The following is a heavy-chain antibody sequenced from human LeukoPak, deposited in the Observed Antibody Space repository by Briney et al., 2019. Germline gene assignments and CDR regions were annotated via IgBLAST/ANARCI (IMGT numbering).Heavy chain of an antibody. V-gene: IGHV2-70*01. D-gene: IGHD6-19*01. CDR1: GFSLSTSGMC. Sequence: SGPTLVNPTQTLTLTRTFSGFSLSTSGMCVSWIRQPPGKALEWLALIDWDDDKYYSTSLKTRLTISKDTSKNQVVLTMTSMDPVDTATYYCARTLYSSGSWVYDPWGQGTLVTVSS. CDR3: ARTLYSSGSWVYDP. J-gene: IGHJ5*02. CDR2: IDWDDDK.